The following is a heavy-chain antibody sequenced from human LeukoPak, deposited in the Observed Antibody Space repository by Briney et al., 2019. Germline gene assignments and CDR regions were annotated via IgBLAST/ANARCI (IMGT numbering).Heavy chain of an antibody. CDR3: ARDQLYYDLKGYYYYMDV. CDR2: IYTSGST. J-gene: IGHJ6*03. Sequence: SETLSLTCTVSGGSISSGSYYWSWIRQPAGKGLEWIERIYTSGSTNYNPSLKSRVTMSVDTSKNQFSLKLSSVTAADTAVYYCARDQLYYDLKGYYYYMDVWGKGTTVTVSS. D-gene: IGHD3-3*01. V-gene: IGHV4-61*02. CDR1: GGSISSGSYY.